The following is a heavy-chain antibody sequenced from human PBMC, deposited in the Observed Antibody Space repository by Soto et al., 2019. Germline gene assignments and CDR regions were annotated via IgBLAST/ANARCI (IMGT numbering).Heavy chain of an antibody. D-gene: IGHD5-18*01. CDR1: GFTFSSYA. CDR2: ISGSGGST. V-gene: IGHV3-23*01. Sequence: EVQLLESGGGLVQPGGSLRLSCAASGFTFSSYAMSWVRQAPGKGLEWVSAISGSGGSTYYADSVKGRFTISRDNSKNTLYLQMNSLGAADTAVYYCAEDSGYCYANGVFDYWGQGTLVTVSS. J-gene: IGHJ4*02. CDR3: AEDSGYCYANGVFDY.